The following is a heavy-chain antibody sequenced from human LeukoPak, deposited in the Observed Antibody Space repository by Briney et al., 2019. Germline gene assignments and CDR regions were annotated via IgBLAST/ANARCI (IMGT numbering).Heavy chain of an antibody. CDR3: ARAVDEGYFDY. J-gene: IGHJ4*02. CDR1: GGSFSGYY. Sequence: SETLSLTCAVYGGSFSGYYWSWIRQPPGKGLEWIGEINHSGSTNYNPSLKSRVTISVDTSKNQFSLKLSSVTAADTAVYYCARAVDEGYFDYWGQGTLVTVSS. V-gene: IGHV4-34*01. CDR2: INHSGST.